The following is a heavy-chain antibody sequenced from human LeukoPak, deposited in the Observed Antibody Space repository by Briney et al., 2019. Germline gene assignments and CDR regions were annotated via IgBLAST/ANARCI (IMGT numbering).Heavy chain of an antibody. J-gene: IGHJ5*02. CDR3: ARDNSVGDIAWWFDP. Sequence: ASVKVSCKASGYTFTSYYMHWVRQAPGQGLEWMGLINPTGTGTLYAQKFQGRVTMTRDMSTSTDYMELSSLRSEDTAVYYCARDNSVGDIAWWFDPWGQGTLVTVSS. V-gene: IGHV1-46*01. D-gene: IGHD3-10*01. CDR2: INPTGTGT. CDR1: GYTFTSYY.